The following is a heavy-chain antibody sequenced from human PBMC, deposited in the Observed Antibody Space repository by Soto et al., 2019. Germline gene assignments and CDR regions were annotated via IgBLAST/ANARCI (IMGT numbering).Heavy chain of an antibody. D-gene: IGHD6-25*01. CDR2: IYFTGNT. V-gene: IGHV4-39*01. CDR3: AGQTFTIAAASYGRSNWFDP. J-gene: IGHJ5*02. Sequence: PSETLSLTCTASGGSITSSSHFWGWVRQPPGKGPEWIGTIYFTGNTYYTPSLKSRLTMSIDTSKNEFSLRLNSVTATDTAVYYCAGQTFTIAAASYGRSNWFDPWGPGTLVTVYS. CDR1: GGSITSSSHF.